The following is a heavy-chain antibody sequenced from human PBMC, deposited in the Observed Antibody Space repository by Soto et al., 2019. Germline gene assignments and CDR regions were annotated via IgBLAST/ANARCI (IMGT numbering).Heavy chain of an antibody. J-gene: IGHJ4*02. CDR3: ARDQEGSNYDPPNPFDY. CDR2: ISSSSCTI. Sequence: GGSLRLSCAASGFTFSSYSMNWVRQAPGKGLEWVSYISSSSCTINYADSVKGRLTISKDNAKNSLYRQMNSLRDEDTAVYYCARDQEGSNYDPPNPFDYWGQGTLVTVSS. V-gene: IGHV3-48*02. CDR1: GFTFSSYS. D-gene: IGHD4-4*01.